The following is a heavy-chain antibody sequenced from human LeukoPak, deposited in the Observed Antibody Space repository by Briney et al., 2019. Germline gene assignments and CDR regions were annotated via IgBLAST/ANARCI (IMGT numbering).Heavy chain of an antibody. Sequence: SETLSLTCIVSGGSISTYYWTWIRQPPGKGLEWIGFSHYSGSTNYNPSLKSRVTISVDTSKNQFSLKLNSVTAADTAVYYCARAPRGESDAASGFYGVDVWGQGTTVTVSS. CDR1: GGSISTYY. CDR3: ARAPRGESDAASGFYGVDV. D-gene: IGHD3-22*01. J-gene: IGHJ6*02. CDR2: SHYSGST. V-gene: IGHV4-59*01.